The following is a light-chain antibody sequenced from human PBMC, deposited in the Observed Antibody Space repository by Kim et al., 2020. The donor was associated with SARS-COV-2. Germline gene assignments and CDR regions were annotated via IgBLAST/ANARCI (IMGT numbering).Light chain of an antibody. V-gene: IGLV2-23*02. CDR1: SSDVGSYNL. CDR2: EVS. J-gene: IGLJ2*01. CDR3: CSCAGSSTFSECVV. Sequence: QSALTQPASVSGSPGQSITISCTGTSSDVGSYNLVSWYQQHPGKAPKLMIYEVSKRPSGVSNRFSGSKSGNTASLTISGLQAEDEADYYCCSCAGSSTFSECVVFGGGTQLTVL.